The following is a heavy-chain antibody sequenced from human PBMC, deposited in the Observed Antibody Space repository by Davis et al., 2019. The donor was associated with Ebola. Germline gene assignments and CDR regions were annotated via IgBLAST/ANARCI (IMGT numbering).Heavy chain of an antibody. CDR1: GFTLSSYS. J-gene: IGHJ4*02. D-gene: IGHD4-17*01. V-gene: IGHV3-48*04. Sequence: GESLKISCAASGFTLSSYSMNWVCQAPGKGLEWVSYIYPTNTIWYADSVKGRFTISRDNAKNSLYLQMNSLRAEDTAVYYCARGETTVTTPLDYWGQGTLVTVSS. CDR3: ARGETTVTTPLDY. CDR2: IYPTNTI.